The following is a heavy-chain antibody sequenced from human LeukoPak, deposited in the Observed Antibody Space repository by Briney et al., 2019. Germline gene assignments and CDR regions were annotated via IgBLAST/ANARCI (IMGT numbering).Heavy chain of an antibody. CDR2: ITGGGSKS. CDR1: GFTFRSYV. CDR3: AKGETTVTTVSCPDY. V-gene: IGHV3-23*01. D-gene: IGHD4-17*01. J-gene: IGHJ4*02. Sequence: GGSLRLSCVVSGFTFRSYVMSWVRQAPGKGLEWVSDITGGGSKSHYADSVKGRFTISRDNSKNTLYLQMNSLRAEDTAVYYCAKGETTVTTVSCPDYWGQGTLVTVSS.